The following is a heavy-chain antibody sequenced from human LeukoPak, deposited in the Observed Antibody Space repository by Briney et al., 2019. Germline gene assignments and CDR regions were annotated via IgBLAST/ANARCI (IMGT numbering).Heavy chain of an antibody. V-gene: IGHV1-69*13. J-gene: IGHJ5*02. CDR3: ARGGEAVADWFDT. CDR2: IIPIFGTA. D-gene: IGHD6-19*01. CDR1: GGTFSSYA. Sequence: GASVKVSCKASGGTFSSYAISWVRQAPGQGLEWMGGIIPIFGTANYAQKFQGRVTITADESTSTAYMELSSLRSEDTAVYYCARGGEAVADWFDTWGQGTLVTVSS.